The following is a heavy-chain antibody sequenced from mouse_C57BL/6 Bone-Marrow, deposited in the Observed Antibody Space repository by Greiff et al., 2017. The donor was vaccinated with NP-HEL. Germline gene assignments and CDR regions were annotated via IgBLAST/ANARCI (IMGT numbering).Heavy chain of an antibody. J-gene: IGHJ3*01. CDR2: IDPENGDT. V-gene: IGHV14-4*01. CDR1: GFNIKDDY. CDR3: TTPYGSSPAWFAY. Sequence: EVQLQESGAELVRPGASVKLSCTASGFNIKDDYMHWVKQGPEQGLEWIGWIDPENGDTEYASKFQGKATITAATSSNTAYLQLSSLTSEDTAVYYCTTPYGSSPAWFAYWGQGTLVTVSA. D-gene: IGHD1-1*01.